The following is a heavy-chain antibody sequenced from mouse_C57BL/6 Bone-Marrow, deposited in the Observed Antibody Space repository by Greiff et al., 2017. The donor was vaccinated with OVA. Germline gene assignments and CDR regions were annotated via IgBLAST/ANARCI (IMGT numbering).Heavy chain of an antibody. J-gene: IGHJ4*01. Sequence: EVKVEESGGGLVKPGGSLKLSCAASGFTFSSYAMSWVRQTPEKRLEWVATISDGGSYTYYPDNVKGRFTISRDNAKNNLYLQMSHLKSEDTAMYYCARAVVAFYYYAMDYWGQGTSVTVSS. V-gene: IGHV5-4*03. CDR3: ARAVVAFYYYAMDY. CDR2: ISDGGSYT. CDR1: GFTFSSYA. D-gene: IGHD1-1*01.